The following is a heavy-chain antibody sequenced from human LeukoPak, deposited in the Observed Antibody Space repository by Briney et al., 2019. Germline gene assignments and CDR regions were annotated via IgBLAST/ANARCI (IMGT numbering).Heavy chain of an antibody. D-gene: IGHD4-17*01. Sequence: ASVKVSCKASGHTFTGYYMHWVRQAPGQGREWMGRINPNSGGTNYAQKFQGRVTMTRDTSISTAYMELSRLRSDDTAVYYCTRVTYGDYSSFIDYWGQGTLVTVSS. CDR2: INPNSGGT. J-gene: IGHJ4*02. CDR1: GHTFTGYY. V-gene: IGHV1-2*06. CDR3: TRVTYGDYSSFIDY.